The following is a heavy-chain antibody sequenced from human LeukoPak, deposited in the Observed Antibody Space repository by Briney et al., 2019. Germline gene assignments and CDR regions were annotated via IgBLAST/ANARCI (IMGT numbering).Heavy chain of an antibody. D-gene: IGHD3-22*01. J-gene: IGHJ4*02. V-gene: IGHV4-4*07. Sequence: SETLSLTCTVSGGSISSYYWSWIRQPPRKGLEWIGRIYTSGSTNYNPSLKSRVTMSVDTSKNQFSLKLSSVTAADTAVYYCASTTYYYDSSGYYFLDFWGQGTLVTVSS. CDR3: ASTTYYYDSSGYYFLDF. CDR1: GGSISSYY. CDR2: IYTSGST.